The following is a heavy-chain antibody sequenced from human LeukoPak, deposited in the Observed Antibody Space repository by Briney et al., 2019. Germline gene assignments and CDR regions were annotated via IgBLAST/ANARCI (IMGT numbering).Heavy chain of an antibody. J-gene: IGHJ4*02. V-gene: IGHV1-8*01. Sequence: ASVKVSCKASGYTFISDDINWVRQATGQGLEWVGYMNPNSGITGYAQKFQGRVTMTWNTAISTAYMELSSLTSEDTAVYYCASTLRNKPPWGQGTLVTVSS. D-gene: IGHD5-12*01. CDR1: GYTFISDD. CDR3: ASTLRNKPP. CDR2: MNPNSGIT.